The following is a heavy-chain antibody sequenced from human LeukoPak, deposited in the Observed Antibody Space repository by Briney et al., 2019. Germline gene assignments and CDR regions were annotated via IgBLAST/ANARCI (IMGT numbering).Heavy chain of an antibody. CDR2: IYYSGST. Sequence: SETLSLTCTVSGGSISSYYWSWIRQPPGKGLEWIGYIYYSGSTNYNPSLKSRVTISVDTSKNQFSLKLSSVTAADTAVYYCAGTLFPYYYYYYMDVWGKGTTVTVSS. J-gene: IGHJ6*03. D-gene: IGHD2-21*01. CDR3: AGTLFPYYYYYYMDV. CDR1: GGSISSYY. V-gene: IGHV4-59*01.